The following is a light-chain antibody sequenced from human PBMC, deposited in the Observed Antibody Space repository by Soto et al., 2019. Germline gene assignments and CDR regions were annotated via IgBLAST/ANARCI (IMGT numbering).Light chain of an antibody. Sequence: QSALTQPASVSGSPGQSITISCTGSTSDVGGYNYVSWYQQHPGKAPKLMIYDVSTRPSGVSIRFSGSKSGNTAPLTISGLQAEDEADYYCNSFSSSSTVVFGGGTKLTVL. CDR2: DVS. CDR3: NSFSSSSTVV. V-gene: IGLV2-14*01. CDR1: TSDVGGYNY. J-gene: IGLJ2*01.